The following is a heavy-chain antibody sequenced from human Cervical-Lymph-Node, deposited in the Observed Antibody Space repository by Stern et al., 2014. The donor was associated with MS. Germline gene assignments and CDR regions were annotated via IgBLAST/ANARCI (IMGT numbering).Heavy chain of an antibody. CDR1: GFSLSNSG. CDR2: MSFVGGNR. Sequence: MQLVESGGGLVQPGRSLTLSCAASGFSLSNSGMHWVRQAPRKGMAWVAVMSFVGGNRKYGDSVKGRFSISRDIANNTLFLQMNSLRPEDTAVYYCMGVGDAMHVWGQGTTVIVSS. J-gene: IGHJ6*02. CDR3: MGVGDAMHV. V-gene: IGHV3-30*03.